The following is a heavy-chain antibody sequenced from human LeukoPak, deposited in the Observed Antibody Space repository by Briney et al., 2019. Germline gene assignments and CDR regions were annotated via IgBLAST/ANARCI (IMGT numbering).Heavy chain of an antibody. CDR3: ARQPPRYCSGGSCPRDAFDI. Sequence: GESLKISCKGSGYSFTSYWIGWVRQMPGKGLEWMGIIYPGHSDTRYSPSFQGQVTISADKSISTAYLQWSNLKASDTAMYYCARQPPRYCSGGSCPRDAFDIWGQGTMVTVSS. D-gene: IGHD2-15*01. J-gene: IGHJ3*02. V-gene: IGHV5-51*01. CDR1: GYSFTSYW. CDR2: IYPGHSDT.